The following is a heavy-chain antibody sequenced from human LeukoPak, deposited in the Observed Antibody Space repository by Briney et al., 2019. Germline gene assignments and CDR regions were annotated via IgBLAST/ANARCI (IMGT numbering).Heavy chain of an antibody. CDR3: ARGGGSMVRGVIPRYGMDV. CDR1: GGSISSGGYY. Sequence: KPSETLSLTCTVSGGSISSGGYYWSWIRQHPGKGLEWIGYIYYSGSTYYNPSLKSRVTISVDTSKNQFSLKLSSVTAADTAVYYCARGGGSMVRGVIPRYGMDVWGKGPRSPSPQ. D-gene: IGHD3-10*01. V-gene: IGHV4-31*03. J-gene: IGHJ6*01. CDR2: IYYSGST.